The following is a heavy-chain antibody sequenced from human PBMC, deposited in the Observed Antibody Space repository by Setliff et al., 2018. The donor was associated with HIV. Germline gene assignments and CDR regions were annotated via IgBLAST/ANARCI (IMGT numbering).Heavy chain of an antibody. J-gene: IGHJ4*02. D-gene: IGHD3-16*01. Sequence: PGGSLRLSCAASGFTFSGYSLNWVRQAPGKGLEWVSSISSSSSHIYYADSVKGRFTISRDNAKKSLYLLMKSLRVEDTAVYYCVRDCAYVRCPFFDYWGQGTLVTVS. CDR2: ISSSSSHI. V-gene: IGHV3-21*01. CDR1: GFTFSGYS. CDR3: VRDCAYVRCPFFDY.